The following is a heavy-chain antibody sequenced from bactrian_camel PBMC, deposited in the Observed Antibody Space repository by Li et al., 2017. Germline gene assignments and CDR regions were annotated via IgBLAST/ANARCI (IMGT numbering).Heavy chain of an antibody. V-gene: IGHV3S42*01. Sequence: DVQLVESGGGLVQPGGSLRLSCAASGFTFTTYAMLWVRQAPGKGLEWVSAISGSGPTTGYADSVKGRFTISLDNAKGTLYLQMNNLKPEDTAMYYCAADRRHYATDCDLADFTVWGRGTQVTVS. D-gene: IGHD1*01. J-gene: IGHJ6*01. CDR2: ISGSGPTT. CDR3: AADRRHYATDCDLADFTV. CDR1: GFTFTTYA.